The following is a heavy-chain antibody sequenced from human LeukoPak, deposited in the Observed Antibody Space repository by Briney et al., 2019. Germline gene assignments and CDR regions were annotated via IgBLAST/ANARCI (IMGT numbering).Heavy chain of an antibody. D-gene: IGHD3-10*01. CDR1: GFMFISSV. J-gene: IGHJ5*02. CDR3: VKDHLVRGVMAS. CDR2: IWHDGTDI. V-gene: IGHV3-33*03. Sequence: GGSLQLSCAASGFMFISSVLHWVGQAPGKGLACVALIWHDGTDIYYTESVKDRFTISRDNSKNTLSLQMDSLSTEDTAVYYCVKDHLVRGVMASWGPGSLVTVSS.